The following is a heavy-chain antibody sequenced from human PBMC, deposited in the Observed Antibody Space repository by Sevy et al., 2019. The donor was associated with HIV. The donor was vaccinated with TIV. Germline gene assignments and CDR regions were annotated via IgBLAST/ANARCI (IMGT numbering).Heavy chain of an antibody. CDR3: ARVSDTGNFPFDF. D-gene: IGHD1-26*01. CDR1: GYRFSTSW. CDR2: IYPGDSDT. J-gene: IGHJ4*02. V-gene: IGHV5-51*01. Sequence: GEALKISCRGSGYRFSTSWIGWVRQMPGKGLEWMGMIYPGDSDTRYSPSFQDQVTFSVAKSVTTAYLQWSSLKASDTAIYYCARVSDTGNFPFDFWGQGTLVTVSS.